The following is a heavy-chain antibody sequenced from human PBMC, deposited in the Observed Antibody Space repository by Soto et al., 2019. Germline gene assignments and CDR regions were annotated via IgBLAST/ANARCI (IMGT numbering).Heavy chain of an antibody. CDR2: INHSGST. D-gene: IGHD3-3*01. CDR3: ARGLRFLDY. Sequence: SETLSLTCTVSGGSISSYCWSWIRQPPGKGLEWIGEINHSGSTNYNPSLKSRVTISVDTSKNQFSLKLSSVTAADTAVYYCARGLRFLDYWGQGTLVTVSS. V-gene: IGHV4-34*01. J-gene: IGHJ4*02. CDR1: GGSISSYC.